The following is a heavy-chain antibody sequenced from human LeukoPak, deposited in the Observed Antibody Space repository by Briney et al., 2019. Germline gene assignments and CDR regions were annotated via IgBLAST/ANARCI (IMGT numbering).Heavy chain of an antibody. CDR3: ARGSEGYCSSTSCYIYEGYYYYMDV. Sequence: SVEVSCKASGGTFSSYAISWVRQAAGQGLEWMGGIIPIFGTANYAQKFQGRVTITADESTSTAYMELSSLRSEDTAVYYCARGSEGYCSSTSCYIYEGYYYYMDVWGKGTTVTVSS. J-gene: IGHJ6*03. CDR1: GGTFSSYA. D-gene: IGHD2-2*02. V-gene: IGHV1-69*13. CDR2: IIPIFGTA.